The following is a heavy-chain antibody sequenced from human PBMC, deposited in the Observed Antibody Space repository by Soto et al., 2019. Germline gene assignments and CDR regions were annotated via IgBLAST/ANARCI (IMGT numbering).Heavy chain of an antibody. Sequence: ASVKVSCKASGYTFTSYAIHWVRQAPGQRLKWMGWINAGNGNTKYSQKFQGRVTITRDTSASTAYMELSSLRSEDTAVYYCARAYADDAFDIWGQGTMVTVSS. CDR1: GYTFTSYA. CDR3: ARAYADDAFDI. D-gene: IGHD4-17*01. V-gene: IGHV1-3*01. CDR2: INAGNGNT. J-gene: IGHJ3*02.